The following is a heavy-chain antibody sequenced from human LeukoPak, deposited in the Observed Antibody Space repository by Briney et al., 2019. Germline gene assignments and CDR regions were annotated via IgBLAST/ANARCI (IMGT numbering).Heavy chain of an antibody. CDR2: IGTDGSTT. Sequence: GGSLRLSCAASGFTFNTYAMSWVRQAPGKGLVWVSRIGTDGSTTTYADSVKGRFTISRDDGKNTLYLQMNSLIAEDTAVYYCASYLTSIPSGMDVWGQGTTVTVSS. J-gene: IGHJ6*02. D-gene: IGHD2/OR15-2a*01. CDR3: ASYLTSIPSGMDV. V-gene: IGHV3-74*01. CDR1: GFTFNTYA.